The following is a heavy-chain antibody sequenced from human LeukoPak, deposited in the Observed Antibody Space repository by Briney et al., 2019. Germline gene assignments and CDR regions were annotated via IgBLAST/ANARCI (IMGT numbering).Heavy chain of an antibody. J-gene: IGHJ4*02. Sequence: SETLSLTCTVSGGSISSYYWSWIRQPPGKGLEWIGYIYYSGSTNYNPSLKSRVTISVDTSKNQFSLRLSSVTAADTAVYYCARLGSDFWSRHYFDYWGQGTLVTVSS. CDR1: GGSISSYY. V-gene: IGHV4-59*08. CDR3: ARLGSDFWSRHYFDY. CDR2: IYYSGST. D-gene: IGHD3-3*01.